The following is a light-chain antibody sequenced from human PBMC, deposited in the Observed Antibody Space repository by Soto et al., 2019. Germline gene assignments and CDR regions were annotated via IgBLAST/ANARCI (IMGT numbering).Light chain of an antibody. CDR3: QQYADYPLA. CDR1: QSISTH. J-gene: IGKJ2*01. V-gene: IGKV1-5*01. CDR2: DAS. Sequence: DIHMTRSPSTLSASVGDRVTITCRASQSISTHLAWYQQKPGDAPNLLIYDASTLQSGVPSRFSGSASGTDFTLTVSSLQPDDFASYYCQQYADYPLAFGQGTKVDIK.